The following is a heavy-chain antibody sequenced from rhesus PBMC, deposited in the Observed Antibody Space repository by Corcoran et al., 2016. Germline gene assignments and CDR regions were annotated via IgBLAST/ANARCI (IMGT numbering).Heavy chain of an antibody. J-gene: IGHJ5-1*01. CDR3: ARDPSDYGIRFDV. D-gene: IGHD4-29*01. Sequence: QVQLQESGPGLVKPAETLSLTCAVSGGSFRSYWWGWIRQPPGKGLEWMGSIYGNSGSTEYNPSLKSRATISRDASKNQISLELSSVTAADTAVYYCARDPSDYGIRFDVWGPGVLVTVSS. CDR2: IYGNSGST. V-gene: IGHV4-160*01. CDR1: GGSFRSYW.